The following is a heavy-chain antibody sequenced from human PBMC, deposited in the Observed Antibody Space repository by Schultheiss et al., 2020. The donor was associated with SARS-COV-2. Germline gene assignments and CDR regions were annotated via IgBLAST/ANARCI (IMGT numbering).Heavy chain of an antibody. CDR3: ARGRKKLVGYYYYGMDV. CDR2: INHSGST. Sequence: SETLSLTCAVSGGSFSGFYWSWIRQPPEKGLEWIGEINHSGSTNYNPSLKSRVTISVDTSKNQFSLKLSSVTAADTAVYYCARGRKKLVGYYYYGMDVWGQGTTVTVS. D-gene: IGHD6-13*01. CDR1: GGSFSGFY. J-gene: IGHJ6*02. V-gene: IGHV4-34*01.